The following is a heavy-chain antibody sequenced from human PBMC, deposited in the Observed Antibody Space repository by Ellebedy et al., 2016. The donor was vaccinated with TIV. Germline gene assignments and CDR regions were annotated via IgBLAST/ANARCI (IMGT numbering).Heavy chain of an antibody. CDR2: TYSGGTT. J-gene: IGHJ4*02. CDR3: AFARKADY. V-gene: IGHV3-23*03. CDR1: GFTFSIYA. Sequence: GESLKISCAASGFTFSIYAMSWIRQAPGKGLEWVSVTYSGGTTYYADSVKGRFIISRDNSKNTLYLQMNSLRAEDTAVYFCAFARKADYWGQGTLVTVSS.